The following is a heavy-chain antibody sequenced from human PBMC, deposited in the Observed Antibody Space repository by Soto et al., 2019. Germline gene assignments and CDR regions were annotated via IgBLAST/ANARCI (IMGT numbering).Heavy chain of an antibody. CDR3: ARLEARITIFGVVIANFDY. CDR2: IYYSGST. V-gene: IGHV4-39*01. D-gene: IGHD3-3*01. CDR1: GGSISSSSYY. Sequence: SETLSLTCTVSGGSISSSSYYWGWIRQPPGKGLEWIGSIYYSGSTYYNPSLKSRVTISVDTSKNQFSLKLSSVTAADTAVYYCARLEARITIFGVVIANFDYWGQGTLVT. J-gene: IGHJ4*02.